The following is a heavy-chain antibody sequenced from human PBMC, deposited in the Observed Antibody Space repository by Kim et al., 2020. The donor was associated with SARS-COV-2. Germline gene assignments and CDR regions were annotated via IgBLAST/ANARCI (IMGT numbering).Heavy chain of an antibody. V-gene: IGHV1-18*01. CDR2: ISAYNGNT. D-gene: IGHD2-15*01. CDR3: ARLSGYCSGCSCSQWGYYDYGMDV. Sequence: ASVKVSCKASGYTFTSYGISWVRQAPGQGLEWMGWISAYNGNTNYAQKLQGRVTMTTDTSTSTAYMELRSLRSDDTAVYYCARLSGYCSGCSCSQWGYYDYGMDVWGQGTTVTVSS. CDR1: GYTFTSYG. J-gene: IGHJ6*02.